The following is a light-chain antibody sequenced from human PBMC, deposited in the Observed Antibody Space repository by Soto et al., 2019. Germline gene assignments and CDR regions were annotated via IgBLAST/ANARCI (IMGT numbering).Light chain of an antibody. CDR3: CSYAGSYTWV. Sequence: QSVLTQPRSVSGSPGQSVTISCTGTSSDVGGYNYVSWYQQHPGKAPKLMIYDVSKRPSGVPDRFSVSKSGNTASLTISGLQAEDEADYYCCSYAGSYTWVFGGGTKVTVL. CDR1: SSDVGGYNY. CDR2: DVS. V-gene: IGLV2-11*01. J-gene: IGLJ3*02.